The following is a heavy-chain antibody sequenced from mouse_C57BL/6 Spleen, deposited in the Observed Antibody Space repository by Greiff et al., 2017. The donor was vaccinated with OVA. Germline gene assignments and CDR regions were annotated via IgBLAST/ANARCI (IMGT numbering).Heavy chain of an antibody. CDR1: GYTFTSYW. Sequence: QVQLQQPGTELVKPGASVKLSCKASGYTFTSYWMHWVKQRPGQGLEWIGNINPSNGGINYNEKFKSKATLTVDKSSSTAYMQLSSLTSEDSAVYYCASKLGGRYYFDYWGQGTTLTVSS. D-gene: IGHD4-1*01. J-gene: IGHJ2*01. CDR3: ASKLGGRYYFDY. CDR2: INPSNGGI. V-gene: IGHV1-53*01.